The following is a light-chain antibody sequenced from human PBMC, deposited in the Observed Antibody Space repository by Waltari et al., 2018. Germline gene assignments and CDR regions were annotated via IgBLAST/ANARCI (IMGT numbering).Light chain of an antibody. V-gene: IGKV1-5*01. J-gene: IGKJ2*01. Sequence: IQMTQSPSTLSASVGDRVTITCRASHTITNWLAWYQQKPGKAPNVLIYDASTLESGVPSRFRGSGSGTEFTLTINSLQPDDFATYYCQHYNSFSHIYTFGQGTKLEI. CDR1: HTITNW. CDR2: DAS. CDR3: QHYNSFSHIYT.